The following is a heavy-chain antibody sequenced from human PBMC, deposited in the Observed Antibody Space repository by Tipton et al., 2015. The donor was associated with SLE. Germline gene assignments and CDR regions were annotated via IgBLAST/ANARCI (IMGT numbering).Heavy chain of an antibody. CDR3: ARDGDSSGYYFGFDS. CDR1: GHTFDNDD. Sequence: QLVQSGPEVKKPGASVMVSCKASGHTFDNDDINWVRQATGQGLEWMGWMQFKTGNAVSAQSFQGRLTMTRDTSMNTAYMELRNLRSDDTAVYYCARDGDSSGYYFGFDSWGPGTLVTVSS. J-gene: IGHJ4*02. D-gene: IGHD3-22*01. V-gene: IGHV1-8*01. CDR2: MQFKTGNA.